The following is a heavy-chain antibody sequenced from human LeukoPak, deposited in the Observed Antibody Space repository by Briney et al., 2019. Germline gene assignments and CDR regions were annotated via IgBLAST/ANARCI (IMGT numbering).Heavy chain of an antibody. V-gene: IGHV1-69*04. CDR3: ARDRDIVVVVAAEYNWFDP. D-gene: IGHD2-15*01. CDR1: GGTFSSYA. Sequence: GASVKVSCKASGGTFSSYAISWVRQAPGQGLAWMGRIIPILGIANYAQKFQGRVTITADKSTSTAYMELSSLRSEDTAVYYCARDRDIVVVVAAEYNWFDPWGQGTLVTVSS. CDR2: IIPILGIA. J-gene: IGHJ5*02.